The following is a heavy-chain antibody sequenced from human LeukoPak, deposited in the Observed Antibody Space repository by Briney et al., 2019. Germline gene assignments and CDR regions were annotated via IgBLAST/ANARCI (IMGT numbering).Heavy chain of an antibody. CDR3: ARVSGYCPDGVCRFDF. D-gene: IGHD2-8*01. Sequence: SETLSLTCTVSGGSISSYYWSWIRQPPGKGLEWIGEIIHNGTTNYNPSLKSRVTISGDTSKNQFSLNLISVTAADTAVYYCARVSGYCPDGVCRFDFWGQGTLVTVSS. CDR2: IIHNGTT. V-gene: IGHV4-34*12. CDR1: GGSISSYY. J-gene: IGHJ4*02.